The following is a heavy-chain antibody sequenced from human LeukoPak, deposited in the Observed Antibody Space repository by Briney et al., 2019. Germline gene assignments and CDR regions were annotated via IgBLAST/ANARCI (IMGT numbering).Heavy chain of an antibody. V-gene: IGHV1-18*01. CDR2: ISGNNGNT. CDR3: ARGRAAGTFWLDY. J-gene: IGHJ4*02. D-gene: IGHD6-13*01. CDR1: GYTFSSYG. Sequence: VASVKVSCKASGYTFSSYGISWVRQAPGQGLEWMRWISGNNGNTNYAQKVQGRVTMTTDTSTSTAYMELRSLRSDDTAVYYCARGRAAGTFWLDYWGQGTLVTVSS.